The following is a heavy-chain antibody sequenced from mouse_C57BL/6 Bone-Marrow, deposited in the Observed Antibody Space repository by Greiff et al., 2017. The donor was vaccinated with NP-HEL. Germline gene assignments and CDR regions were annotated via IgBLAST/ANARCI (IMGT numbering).Heavy chain of an antibody. V-gene: IGHV1-15*01. D-gene: IGHD1-1*01. J-gene: IGHJ4*01. CDR2: IDPETGGT. CDR3: TRGTTVRASYYAMDY. CDR1: GYTFTDYE. Sequence: VQLQQSGAELVRPGASVTLSCKASGYTFTDYEMHWVKQTPVHGLEWIGAIDPETGGTAYNQKFKGKAILTADKSSSTAYMELRSLTSEDSAVYYCTRGTTVRASYYAMDYWGQGTSVTVSS.